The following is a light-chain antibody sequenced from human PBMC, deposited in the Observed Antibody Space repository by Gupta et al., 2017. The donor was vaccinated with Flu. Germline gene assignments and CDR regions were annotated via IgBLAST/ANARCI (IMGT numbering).Light chain of an antibody. V-gene: IGLV4-69*02. CDR1: SGHSSYA. CDR2: VNSDGSH. Sequence: QFVLTQSPSASASLGASVKLTCTLSSGHSSYAIAWHQKQPEKGTRYLMKVNSDGSHIKGDGIPDRFSGSSSGTERYLTISSLQSEDEADYYCQTWGTGYWVFGGGTKLTVL. CDR3: QTWGTGYWV. J-gene: IGLJ3*02.